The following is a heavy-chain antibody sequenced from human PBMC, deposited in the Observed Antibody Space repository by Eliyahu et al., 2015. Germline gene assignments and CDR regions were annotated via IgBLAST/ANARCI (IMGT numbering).Heavy chain of an antibody. CDR2: VNPGNGNT. V-gene: IGHV1-3*01. J-gene: IGHJ4*02. D-gene: IGHD3-10*01. Sequence: QVRLVQSGAEVKKPGASVXVSCTXSGXXFTXYALHWVRQAPGQRLEWMGWVNPGNGNTKYSQNFQGRVTITSDTSASTVYIELSSLTSGDTAVYYCATRAAYFYGVGTFNYWGQGTLVTVSS. CDR3: ATRAAYFYGVGTFNY. CDR1: GXXFTXYA.